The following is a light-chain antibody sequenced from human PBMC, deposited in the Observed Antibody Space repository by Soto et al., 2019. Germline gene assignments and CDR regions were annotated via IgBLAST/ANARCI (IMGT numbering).Light chain of an antibody. J-gene: IGLJ1*01. CDR3: CSYTDAFYV. CDR2: EGS. Sequence: QSVLTQPASVSGSPGQSITISCTGTRRDIGSYNLVSWYQQHPGKAPKLMVYEGSKRPSGVSDRFSGSKSGNTASLTISGLQAEDEADYYCCSYTDAFYVFGTGTKLTVL. V-gene: IGLV2-23*01. CDR1: RRDIGSYNL.